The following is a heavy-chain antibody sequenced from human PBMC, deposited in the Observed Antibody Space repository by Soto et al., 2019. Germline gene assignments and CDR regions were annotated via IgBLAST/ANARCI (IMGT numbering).Heavy chain of an antibody. CDR2: INHGGST. CDR1: GGSFSGYY. D-gene: IGHD6-13*01. V-gene: IGHV4-34*01. J-gene: IGHJ4*02. Sequence: PSETLSLTCAVYGGSFSGYYWSWIRQPPGKGLEWIGEINHGGSTNYNPSLKSRVTISVDTSKNQFSLKLSSVTAADTAVYYCARVSDVAAAGIIGYFDYWGQGTLVTVSS. CDR3: ARVSDVAAAGIIGYFDY.